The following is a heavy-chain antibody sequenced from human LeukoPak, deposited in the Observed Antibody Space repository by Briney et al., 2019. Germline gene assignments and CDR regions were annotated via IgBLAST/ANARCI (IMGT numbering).Heavy chain of an antibody. Sequence: SETLSLTCAVYGGSFSGYYWSWIRQPPGKGLEWIGEINHSGSTNYNPSLKSRVTISVDTSKNQFSLKLSSVTAADTAVYYCARRLRGWSRNWFDPWGQGTLVTVSS. D-gene: IGHD3-16*01. V-gene: IGHV4-34*01. J-gene: IGHJ5*02. CDR2: INHSGST. CDR3: ARRLRGWSRNWFDP. CDR1: GGSFSGYY.